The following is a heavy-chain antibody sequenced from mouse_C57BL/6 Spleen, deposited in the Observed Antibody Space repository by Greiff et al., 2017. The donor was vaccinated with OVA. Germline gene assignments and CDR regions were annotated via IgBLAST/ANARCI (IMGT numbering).Heavy chain of an antibody. CDR1: GYTFTSYW. J-gene: IGHJ2*01. D-gene: IGHD1-1*01. CDR3: ARYGSSHYFDY. Sequence: QVQLKQPGAELVRPGSSVKLSCKASGYTFTSYWMHWVKQRPIQGLEWIGNIDPSDSETHYNQKFKDKATLTVDKSSSTAYMQLSSLTSEDSAVYYCARYGSSHYFDYWGQGTTLTVSS. CDR2: IDPSDSET. V-gene: IGHV1-52*01.